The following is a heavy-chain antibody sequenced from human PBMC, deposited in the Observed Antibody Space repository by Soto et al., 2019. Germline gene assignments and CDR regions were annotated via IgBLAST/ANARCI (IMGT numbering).Heavy chain of an antibody. CDR2: INTDSGDT. J-gene: IGHJ6*02. Sequence: ASVNVSCKASGYSFAGYLLHWVRQAPGQGLEWMGWINTDSGDTKYARKFQGRVTMTRDTSTSTGYMELSSLRSDDTAVYHCTRGTGFWSGYYRYYGMDVWG. CDR3: TRGTGFWSGYYRYYGMDV. D-gene: IGHD3-3*01. CDR1: GYSFAGYL. V-gene: IGHV1-2*02.